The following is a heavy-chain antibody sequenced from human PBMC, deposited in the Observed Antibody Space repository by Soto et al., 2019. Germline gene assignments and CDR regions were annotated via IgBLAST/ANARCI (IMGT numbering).Heavy chain of an antibody. D-gene: IGHD3-10*01. CDR3: ARVSVRGVMEYYYYGMDV. J-gene: IGHJ6*02. V-gene: IGHV1-46*01. Sequence: QVQLVQSGAEVKKPGASVKVSCKASGYTFTSYYMHWVRQAPGQGLEWMGIINPSGGSTSYAQKFQGRVTMTRDTSTSTVYMELSSLRSEDTAVYYCARVSVRGVMEYYYYGMDVWGQGTTVTVSS. CDR2: INPSGGST. CDR1: GYTFTSYY.